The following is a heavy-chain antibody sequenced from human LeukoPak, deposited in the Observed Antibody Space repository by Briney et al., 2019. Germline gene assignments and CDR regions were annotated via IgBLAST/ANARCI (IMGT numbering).Heavy chain of an antibody. D-gene: IGHD3-22*01. CDR3: ARASRGYYDSSGYYRSFDY. CDR1: GFTFSSYE. CDR2: ISSSGSTI. J-gene: IGHJ4*02. Sequence: GGSLRLSCAASGFTFSSYEMNWVRQAPRKGLEWVSYISSSGSTIYYADSVKGRFTISRDNAKNSLYLQMNSLRAEDTAVYYCARASRGYYDSSGYYRSFDYWGQGTLVTVSS. V-gene: IGHV3-48*03.